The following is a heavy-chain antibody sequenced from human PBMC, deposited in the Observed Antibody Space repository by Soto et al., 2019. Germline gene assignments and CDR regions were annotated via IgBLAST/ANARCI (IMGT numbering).Heavy chain of an antibody. J-gene: IGHJ4*02. V-gene: IGHV3-74*01. CDR2: INTDGSTT. CDR1: GFTLSNYW. CDR3: VRICRRNGYTSGY. Sequence: EVQLVESGGVSVQPGGSLRLSCTASGFTLSNYWMHWVRQAPGKGLVWVSRINTDGSTTTYADSVKGRFTISRDNAKNNLYLQMNSLRDEDTAVYYCVRICRRNGYTSGYWGQGTLVTVSS. D-gene: IGHD5-12*01.